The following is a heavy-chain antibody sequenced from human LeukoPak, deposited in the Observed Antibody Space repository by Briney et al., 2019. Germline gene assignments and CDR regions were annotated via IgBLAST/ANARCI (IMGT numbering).Heavy chain of an antibody. CDR3: ARIRGYSYGFEDY. CDR2: IYYSGST. D-gene: IGHD5-18*01. J-gene: IGHJ4*02. CDR1: RGSVSSGAYY. V-gene: IGHV4-31*03. Sequence: RASETLSLTCTVSRGSVSSGAYYWSWLRQHPGKGLEWIGYIYYSGSTYYNPSLKSRVTISVDTSKNQFSLKLSSVTAADTAVYYCARIRGYSYGFEDYWGQGTLVTVSS.